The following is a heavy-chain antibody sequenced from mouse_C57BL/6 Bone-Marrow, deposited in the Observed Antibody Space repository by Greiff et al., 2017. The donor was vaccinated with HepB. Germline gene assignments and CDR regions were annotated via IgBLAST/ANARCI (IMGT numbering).Heavy chain of an antibody. Sequence: VQLQQSGPVLVKPGASVKMSCKASGYTFTDYYMNWVKQSHGKSLEWIGVINPYNGGTSYNQKFKGKATLTVDKSSSTAYMELNSLTSEDSAVYYCARDYGSRTWTYWGQGTLVTVSA. V-gene: IGHV1-19*01. J-gene: IGHJ3*01. CDR2: INPYNGGT. CDR3: ARDYGSRTWTY. D-gene: IGHD1-1*01. CDR1: GYTFTDYY.